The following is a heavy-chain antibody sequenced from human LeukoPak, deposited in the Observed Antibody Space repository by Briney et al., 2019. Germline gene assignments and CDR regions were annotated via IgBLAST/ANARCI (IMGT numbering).Heavy chain of an antibody. V-gene: IGHV4-39*01. CDR1: GGSISSSSYY. CDR3: ATAGYCSSTSCYVESEFDY. D-gene: IGHD2-2*01. Sequence: ASETLSLTCTVSGGSISSSSYYWGWIRQPPGKGLEWIGSIYYSGSTYYNPSLKSRVTISVDTSKNQFSLKLSSVTAADTAVYYCATAGYCSSTSCYVESEFDYWGQGTLVTVSS. CDR2: IYYSGST. J-gene: IGHJ4*02.